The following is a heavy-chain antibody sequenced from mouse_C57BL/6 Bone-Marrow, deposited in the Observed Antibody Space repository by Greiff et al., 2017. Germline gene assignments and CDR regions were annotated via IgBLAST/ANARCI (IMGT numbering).Heavy chain of an antibody. J-gene: IGHJ3*01. D-gene: IGHD2-3*01. Sequence: EVKLVESGGDLVKPGGSLKLSCAASGFTFSSYGMSWVRQTPDKRLEWVATISSGGSYTYSPASVKGRFTISRDNAKHTLYLQMSSVKSEDTSMDYCARRDGYPFAYWGKGTLVTVSA. CDR3: ARRDGYPFAY. CDR1: GFTFSSYG. V-gene: IGHV5-6*02. CDR2: ISSGGSYT.